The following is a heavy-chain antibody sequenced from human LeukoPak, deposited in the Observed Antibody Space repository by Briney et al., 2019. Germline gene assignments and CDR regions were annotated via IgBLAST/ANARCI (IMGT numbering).Heavy chain of an antibody. V-gene: IGHV1-46*01. CDR1: GYTFSDYY. D-gene: IGHD2/OR15-2a*01. Sequence: ASVKVSCKASGYTFSDYYMHWVRQAPGQGLEWMGVINPSGGSTRYAQSFQGRVTMTRDMSTSTVDMELSSLRSEDTAVYYCARDGCSSTTNCDENNWFDPWGQGTLVIVSS. CDR3: ARDGCSSTTNCDENNWFDP. CDR2: INPSGGST. J-gene: IGHJ5*02.